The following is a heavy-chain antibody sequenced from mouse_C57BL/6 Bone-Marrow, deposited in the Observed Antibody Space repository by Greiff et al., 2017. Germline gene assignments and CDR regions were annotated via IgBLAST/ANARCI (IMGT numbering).Heavy chain of an antibody. CDR1: GYTFTDCY. Sequence: VQLQQSGPVLVKPGASVKMSCKASGYTFTDCYMNWVKQSHGKSLEWIGVINPYNGGTSYNQKFKGKATLTVYKSSSTAYMELISLTSEDSAVYYCARYGYGSSEYFDYWGQGATLTVSA. CDR2: INPYNGGT. D-gene: IGHD1-1*01. J-gene: IGHJ2*01. CDR3: ARYGYGSSEYFDY. V-gene: IGHV1-19*01.